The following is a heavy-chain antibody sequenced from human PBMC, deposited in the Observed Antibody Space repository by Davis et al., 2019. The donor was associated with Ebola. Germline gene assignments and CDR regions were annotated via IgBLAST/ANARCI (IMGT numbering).Heavy chain of an antibody. CDR1: GFTLSSYA. V-gene: IGHV3-23*01. D-gene: IGHD5-18*01. CDR3: AKGWKQLWFNY. Sequence: GESLKTPCAAPGFTLSSYAMSWVRQAPGKGLEWVSGISGSGGSTYYADSVKGRSTISRDNSKNTLYLQMNSLRAEDTAVYYCAKGWKQLWFNYWGQGTLVTVSS. CDR2: ISGSGGST. J-gene: IGHJ4*02.